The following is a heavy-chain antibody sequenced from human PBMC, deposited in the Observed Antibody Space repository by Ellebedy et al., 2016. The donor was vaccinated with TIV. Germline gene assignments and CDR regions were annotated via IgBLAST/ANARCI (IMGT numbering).Heavy chain of an antibody. CDR2: ISGSGGST. CDR1: GFTFSSYA. V-gene: IGHV3-23*01. J-gene: IGHJ4*02. Sequence: GESLKISCAASGFTFSSYAMSWVRQAPGKGLEWVSAISGSGGSTYYADSVKGRFTISRDNSKNTLYLQMNSLRAEDTAVYYCAKTCRYYYDSSGEAAFDYWGQGTLVTVSS. D-gene: IGHD3-22*01. CDR3: AKTCRYYYDSSGEAAFDY.